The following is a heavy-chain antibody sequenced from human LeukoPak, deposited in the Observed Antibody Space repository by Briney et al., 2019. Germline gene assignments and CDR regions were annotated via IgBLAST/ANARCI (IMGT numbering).Heavy chain of an antibody. CDR2: IIPIFGTA. CDR3: ARLRVGATWGFDP. J-gene: IGHJ5*02. Sequence: GASVKVSCKASGGTFSSYAISWVRQAPGQGLEWMGGIIPIFGTANYAQKFQGRVTITADESTSTAYMELSSLRSEDTAVYYCARLRVGATWGFDPWGQGTLVTVSS. V-gene: IGHV1-69*13. CDR1: GGTFSSYA. D-gene: IGHD1-26*01.